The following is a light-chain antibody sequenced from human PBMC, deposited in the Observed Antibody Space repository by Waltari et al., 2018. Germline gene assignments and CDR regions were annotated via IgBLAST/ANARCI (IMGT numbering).Light chain of an antibody. CDR3: QSADSSGTWV. J-gene: IGLJ3*02. CDR2: KDN. CDR1: SLPKQY. V-gene: IGLV3-25*03. Sequence: SYELTQPPSVSVSPGQTARITCSGDSLPKQYAPWYQQKPGQAPVMVIYKDNERPSGIPERFSGSSSGTTVTLTISGVQAEDEADYYCQSADSSGTWVFGGGTNLTVL.